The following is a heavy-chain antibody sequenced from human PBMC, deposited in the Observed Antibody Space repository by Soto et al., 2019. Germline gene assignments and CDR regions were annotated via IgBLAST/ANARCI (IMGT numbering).Heavy chain of an antibody. J-gene: IGHJ3*02. CDR1: GFTFSTYA. Sequence: GGSLRLSCVASGFTFSTYAMSWVRQAPGKGLEWVSALTPSGGETFYADSVKGRFTISRDNSMNALYLQMNSLRIEDTAVYYCAHPRGYGVFDAYDIWGQGTMVTVSS. D-gene: IGHD4-17*01. V-gene: IGHV3-23*01. CDR2: LTPSGGET. CDR3: AHPRGYGVFDAYDI.